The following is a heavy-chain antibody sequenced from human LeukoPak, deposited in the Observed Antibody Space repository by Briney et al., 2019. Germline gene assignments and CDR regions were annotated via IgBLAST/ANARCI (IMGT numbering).Heavy chain of an antibody. CDR3: ARVLGYSYGWNY. CDR2: IDPSDSYT. Sequence: GESLKISCKGSGYKFSSYWINWVRQMPGKGLEWMGRIDPSDSYTMYSPSFQGHVTISADKSISTAYLQWCSLKASDSAMYYCARVLGYSYGWNYWGQGTLVTVSS. J-gene: IGHJ4*02. CDR1: GYKFSSYW. D-gene: IGHD5-18*01. V-gene: IGHV5-10-1*01.